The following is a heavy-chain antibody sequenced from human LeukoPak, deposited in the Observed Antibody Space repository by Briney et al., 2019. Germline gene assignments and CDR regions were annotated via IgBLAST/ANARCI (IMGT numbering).Heavy chain of an antibody. D-gene: IGHD3-22*01. CDR2: IYSGGST. Sequence: GGSLRLSCAASGFTFSSYAMSWVRQAPGKGLEWVSVIYSGGSTYYADSVKGRFTISRDNSKNTLYPQMNGLRAEDTAVYYCASPRSYDSSGYYLFDYWGQGTLVTVSS. V-gene: IGHV3-66*01. CDR3: ASPRSYDSSGYYLFDY. CDR1: GFTFSSYA. J-gene: IGHJ4*02.